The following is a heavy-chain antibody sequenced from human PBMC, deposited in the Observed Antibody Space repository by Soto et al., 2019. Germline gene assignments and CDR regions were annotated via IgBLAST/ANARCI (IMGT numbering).Heavy chain of an antibody. CDR2: INPSGGST. D-gene: IGHD3-10*01. V-gene: IGHV1-46*01. Sequence: ASVKLSCKASGYTFTSYYMHWVRQAPGQGLEWMGIINPSGGSTSYAQKFQGRVTMTRDTSTSTVYMELSSLRSEDTAVYYCARSLAISSGSYYIFADYWGQGTLVTVSS. J-gene: IGHJ4*02. CDR1: GYTFTSYY. CDR3: ARSLAISSGSYYIFADY.